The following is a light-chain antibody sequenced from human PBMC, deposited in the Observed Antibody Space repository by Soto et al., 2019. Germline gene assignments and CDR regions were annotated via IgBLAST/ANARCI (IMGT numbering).Light chain of an antibody. CDR3: SSYSSSGTLVL. Sequence: QSALTQPASVSGSPGQSITISCTGTSSDVGDYNYVSWYQQHPGKAPKLMIYDVSNRPSGVSYRFSGSKSGNTASLTISGLQAEDEADYYCSSYSSSGTLVLFGGGTQLTVL. CDR2: DVS. CDR1: SSDVGDYNY. V-gene: IGLV2-14*01. J-gene: IGLJ2*01.